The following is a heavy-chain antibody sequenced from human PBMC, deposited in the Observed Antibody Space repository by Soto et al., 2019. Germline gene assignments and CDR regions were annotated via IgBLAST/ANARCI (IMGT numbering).Heavy chain of an antibody. J-gene: IGHJ6*02. CDR3: ARIARTGGNCRPYSYYALDV. CDR2: IWYDGSNK. Sequence: QVHLVESGGGVVQPGRSLRLSCGASGFTFSTYGMHWVRQAPGKGPEWVAVIWYDGSNKYYADSVKGRFTISRDNSKNTMSLQMNSLRAEDTAVYYCARIARTGGNCRPYSYYALDVWGQGTTVTVSS. D-gene: IGHD2-15*01. V-gene: IGHV3-33*01. CDR1: GFTFSTYG.